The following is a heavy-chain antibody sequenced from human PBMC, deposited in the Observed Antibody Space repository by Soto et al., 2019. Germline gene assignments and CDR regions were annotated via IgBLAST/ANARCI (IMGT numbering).Heavy chain of an antibody. CDR1: GFTFSSYD. CDR3: ARDRPGSALDI. Sequence: GGSLRLSCAASGFTFSSYDTHWVRQATGKGLEWVSAIGTAGDTYYPGSVKGRFTISRENAKNSLYLQMNSLRAEDTAVYYCARDRPGSALDIWGQGTMVTVSS. CDR2: IGTAGDT. J-gene: IGHJ3*02. V-gene: IGHV3-13*01.